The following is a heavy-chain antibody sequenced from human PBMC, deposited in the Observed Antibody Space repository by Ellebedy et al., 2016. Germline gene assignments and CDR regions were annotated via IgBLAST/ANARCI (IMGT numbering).Heavy chain of an antibody. Sequence: GESLKISCTASGFTFGDYAMSWFRQAPGKGLEWVGFIRSKAYGGTTEYAASVKGRFTISRDDSKSIAYLQMNSLKTEDTAVYYCTRDRGDSSGYDYWGQGTLVTVSS. D-gene: IGHD3-22*01. J-gene: IGHJ4*02. CDR2: IRSKAYGGTT. CDR3: TRDRGDSSGYDY. CDR1: GFTFGDYA. V-gene: IGHV3-49*03.